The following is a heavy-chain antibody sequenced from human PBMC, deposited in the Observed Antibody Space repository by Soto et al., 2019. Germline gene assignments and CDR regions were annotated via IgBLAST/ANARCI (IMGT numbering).Heavy chain of an antibody. D-gene: IGHD4-17*01. CDR3: ATDSLYSTTWYDYFDL. J-gene: IGHJ5*02. CDR1: GFIFTNYG. Sequence: EGQLVESGGGLVKPGGSLRLSCAASGFIFTNYGMHWVRQAPGKGLEWVASISRTGDDVLYADSVKGRFCISRDNAKNSLSLQMSSLRVEDTSVYYCATDSLYSTTWYDYFDLWGQGTLVTVSS. V-gene: IGHV3-21*06. CDR2: ISRTGDDV.